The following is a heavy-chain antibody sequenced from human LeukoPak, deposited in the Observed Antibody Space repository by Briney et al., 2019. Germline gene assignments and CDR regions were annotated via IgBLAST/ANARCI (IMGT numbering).Heavy chain of an antibody. CDR3: AGGTYYYDSSSPQADY. V-gene: IGHV3-30-3*01. CDR2: ISYDGSNK. D-gene: IGHD3-22*01. Sequence: GGSLRLSCAASGFTFSSYAMHWVRQAPGKGLEWVAVISYDGSNKYYADSVKGRFTISRDNSKNTLYLQMNSLRAEDTAVYYCAGGTYYYDSSSPQADYWGQGTLVTVSS. CDR1: GFTFSSYA. J-gene: IGHJ4*02.